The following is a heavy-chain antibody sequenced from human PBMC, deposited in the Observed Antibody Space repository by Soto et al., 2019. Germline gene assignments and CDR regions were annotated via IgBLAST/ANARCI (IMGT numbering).Heavy chain of an antibody. CDR2: ISESGHHT. Sequence: DVQLLESGGGLVEPGGSLTLSCAASGFPSSTYALNWVRQAPGKGPEWVSTISESGHHTHYAGSVKGRFTISRDKSKNTLSLPMNSLRVDDTAIYYCTKSDGCGGGACYTGTYYYFDVWGRGTLVTVSS. D-gene: IGHD3-16*02. J-gene: IGHJ2*01. CDR3: TKSDGCGGGACYTGTYYYFDV. V-gene: IGHV3-23*01. CDR1: GFPSSTYA.